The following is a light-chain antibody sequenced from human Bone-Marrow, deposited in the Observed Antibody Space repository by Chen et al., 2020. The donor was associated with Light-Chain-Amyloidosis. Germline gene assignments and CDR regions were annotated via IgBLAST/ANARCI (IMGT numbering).Light chain of an antibody. CDR1: DLPTKY. CDR2: RDT. J-gene: IGLJ2*01. Sequence: SYELTQPPSVSVSPGQTASITCSGDDLPTKYAYWYQQKPGQAPVLVIHRDTERPSGMSERFSGSSGGTTATLTISGVQGEDEADYHCQSADSSGPYEVIFGGGTKLTVL. CDR3: QSADSSGPYEVI. V-gene: IGLV3-25*03.